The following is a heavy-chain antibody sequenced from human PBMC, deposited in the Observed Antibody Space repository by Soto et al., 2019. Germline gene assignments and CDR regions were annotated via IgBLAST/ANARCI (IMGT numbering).Heavy chain of an antibody. Sequence: VLVKVSCKASGYTFTSYYMRWVRQAPGQGLEWMGIINPSGGSTSYAQKFQGRVTMTRDTSTSTVYMELSSLRSEDTAVYYCAREYCIGGSCYSSRSYYYSGMDVWGQRTTLTVPS. CDR3: AREYCIGGSCYSSRSYYYSGMDV. J-gene: IGHJ6*02. V-gene: IGHV1-46*01. D-gene: IGHD2-15*01. CDR2: INPSGGST. CDR1: GYTFTSYY.